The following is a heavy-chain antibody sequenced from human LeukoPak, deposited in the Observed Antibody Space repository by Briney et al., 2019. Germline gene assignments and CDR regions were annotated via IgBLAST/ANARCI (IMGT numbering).Heavy chain of an antibody. CDR2: IYYSGST. V-gene: IGHV4-39*01. CDR1: GGSISSSSYY. J-gene: IGHJ4*02. D-gene: IGHD4-17*01. CDR3: ARQPYDDYGDSRTFDY. Sequence: PSETLSLTCTVSGGSISSSSYYWGWIRQPPGKGLEWIGSIYYSGSTYYNPSLKSRVTISVDTSKNQFSLKLSSVTAADTAVYYCARQPYDDYGDSRTFDYWGQGTLVTVSS.